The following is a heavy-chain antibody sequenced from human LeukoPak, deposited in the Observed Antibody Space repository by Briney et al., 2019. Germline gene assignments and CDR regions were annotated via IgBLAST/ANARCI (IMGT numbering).Heavy chain of an antibody. CDR3: ARVGIAVADTGMDY. D-gene: IGHD6-19*01. V-gene: IGHV3-21*01. J-gene: IGHJ4*02. CDR2: ISSSSSYI. CDR1: GFTFSSYS. Sequence: PGGSLRLSCAASGFTFSSYSMNWVRQAPGKGLEWVSSISSSSSYIYYADSVKGRFTISRDNAKNSLYLQMNSLRAEDMAVYYCARVGIAVADTGMDYWGQGTLVTVSS.